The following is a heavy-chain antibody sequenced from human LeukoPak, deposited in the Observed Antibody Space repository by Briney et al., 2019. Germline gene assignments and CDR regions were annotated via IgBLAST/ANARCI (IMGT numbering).Heavy chain of an antibody. V-gene: IGHV1-2*02. J-gene: IGHJ4*02. D-gene: IGHD3-10*01. CDR2: INPNSGGT. CDR1: GYTFTVYY. Sequence: GASVKVSCKASGYTFTVYYMHWVRQAPGQGLEWMGWINPNSGGTNYAQKFQGRVTMTRDTSISTAYMELSRLRSDDTAVYYCAIGLGGFGELSNDYWGQGTLVTVSS. CDR3: AIGLGGFGELSNDY.